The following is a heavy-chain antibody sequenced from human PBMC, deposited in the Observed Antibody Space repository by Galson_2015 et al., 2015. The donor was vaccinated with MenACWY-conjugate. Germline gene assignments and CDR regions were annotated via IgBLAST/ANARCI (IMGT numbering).Heavy chain of an antibody. D-gene: IGHD2-15*01. CDR3: ARDPAAGLDY. Sequence: SVKVSCRASGYAFTSYYMHWVRQVPGQGFEWMGSINPSGGSTSYAHKFQGRVTMTSDTSTSTVYMELSSLRSEDTAAYYCARDPAAGLDYWGQGTLVTVSS. CDR1: GYAFTSYY. J-gene: IGHJ4*02. V-gene: IGHV1-46*01. CDR2: INPSGGST.